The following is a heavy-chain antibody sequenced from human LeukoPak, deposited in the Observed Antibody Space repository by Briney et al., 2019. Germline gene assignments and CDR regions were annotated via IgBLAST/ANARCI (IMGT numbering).Heavy chain of an antibody. CDR2: IYYSGST. CDR3: AGGGIVLMVYAAIDY. Sequence: SETLSLTCTVSGGSINSSNYYWGWIRQPPGKGLEWIWSIYYSGSTYYNPSLKSRVTISVDTSKDQFSLKLSSVTAADTAVYYCAGGGIVLMVYAAIDYWGQGTLVTVSS. D-gene: IGHD2-8*01. CDR1: GGSINSSNYY. V-gene: IGHV4-39*07. J-gene: IGHJ4*02.